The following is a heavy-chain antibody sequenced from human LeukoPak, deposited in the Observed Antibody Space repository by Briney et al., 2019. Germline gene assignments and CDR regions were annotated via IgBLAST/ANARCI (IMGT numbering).Heavy chain of an antibody. J-gene: IGHJ4*02. CDR2: ISGDGSIT. V-gene: IGHV3-23*01. Sequence: GGSLRLSCAPSGFTFSLYAMTWVRQAPGKGLEWVSDISGDGSITYCADSVRGRFTISRDNSNNRLYLQMNSLRAEDTAIYYCAREISNGWGYFDYWGQGSLVIVSP. CDR1: GFTFSLYA. D-gene: IGHD6-19*01. CDR3: AREISNGWGYFDY.